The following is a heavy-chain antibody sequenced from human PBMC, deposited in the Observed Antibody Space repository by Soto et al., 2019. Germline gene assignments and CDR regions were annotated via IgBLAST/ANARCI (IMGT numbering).Heavy chain of an antibody. CDR1: GFTVSSNY. Sequence: GGSLRLSCAASGFTVSSNYMSWVRQAPGKGLEWVSVIYSGGSTYYADSVKGRFTISRDNSKNTLYLQMNSLRAEDTAVYYCARSSYYYGSGSYKTSYYYCYYMDVWGKGTTVTVSS. D-gene: IGHD3-10*01. CDR3: ARSSYYYGSGSYKTSYYYCYYMDV. J-gene: IGHJ6*03. V-gene: IGHV3-66*01. CDR2: IYSGGST.